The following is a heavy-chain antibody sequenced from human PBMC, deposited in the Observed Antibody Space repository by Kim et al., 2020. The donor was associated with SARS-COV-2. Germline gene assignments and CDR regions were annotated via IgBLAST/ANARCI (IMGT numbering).Heavy chain of an antibody. CDR3: ASGYYGSGSYYSPFDY. Sequence: PSLKSRVPLSVDTSKNPFSRKLSSVTAADTAVYYCASGYYGSGSYYSPFDYWGQGTLVTVSS. D-gene: IGHD3-10*01. V-gene: IGHV4-39*01. J-gene: IGHJ4*02.